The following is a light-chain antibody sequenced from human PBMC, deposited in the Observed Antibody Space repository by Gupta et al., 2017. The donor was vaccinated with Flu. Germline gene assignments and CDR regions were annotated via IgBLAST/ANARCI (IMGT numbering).Light chain of an antibody. Sequence: DSVMTQSPRSLPVTAGEPASISCRSSQSLLHSNGYNYLDWYLQKPGQAPQLLVYLGSNRASGVPDRFSGSGSGTDFTLKISRVEAEDVGVYYCMQALQTPWTFGQGTKVEIK. CDR2: LGS. CDR1: QSLLHSNGYNY. CDR3: MQALQTPWT. J-gene: IGKJ1*01. V-gene: IGKV2-28*01.